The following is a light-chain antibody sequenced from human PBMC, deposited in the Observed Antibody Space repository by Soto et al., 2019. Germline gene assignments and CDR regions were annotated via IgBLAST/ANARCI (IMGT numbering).Light chain of an antibody. J-gene: IGKJ1*01. V-gene: IGKV2-28*01. CDR2: LGS. Sequence: DIVMTQSPLSLPVTPGEPASISFRCIXSXXHSNGYNYLDWYLQKPGQSPQLLIYLGSTRASGVPDRFSGSGSGTDFTLKISRVEPEDVGVYYCMQALQTPPWTFGQGTKVDIK. CDR3: MQALQTPPWT. CDR1: XSXXHSNGYNY.